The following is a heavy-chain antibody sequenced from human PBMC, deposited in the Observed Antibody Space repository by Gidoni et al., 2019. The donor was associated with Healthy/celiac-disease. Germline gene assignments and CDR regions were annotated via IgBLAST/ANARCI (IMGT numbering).Heavy chain of an antibody. Sequence: QVQLQESGPGLVKPSQTLSRTCAVAGGSISSGGDSWSWIRQPPGKGLEWIGYLYYRGSTYYNPSLKSRVTLSVDTSKNQFSLQLSSVTAADTAVYSCASLGYCSSTSCYRGAFDIWGQGTMVTVSS. J-gene: IGHJ3*02. CDR2: LYYRGST. CDR3: ASLGYCSSTSCYRGAFDI. CDR1: GGSISSGGDS. D-gene: IGHD2-2*01. V-gene: IGHV4-30-4*07.